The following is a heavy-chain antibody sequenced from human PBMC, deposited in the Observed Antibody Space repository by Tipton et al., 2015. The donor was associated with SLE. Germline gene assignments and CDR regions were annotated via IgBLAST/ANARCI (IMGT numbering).Heavy chain of an antibody. CDR3: ARALYDSSGYYFDY. Sequence: SLRLSCAAPGFTVSSNYMSWVRQAPGKGLEWVSVIYSGGSTYYADSVKGRFTISRDNSKNTLYLQMSSLRAEDTAVYYCARALYDSSGYYFDYWGQGTLVTVSS. J-gene: IGHJ4*02. CDR1: GFTVSSNY. D-gene: IGHD3-22*01. CDR2: IYSGGST. V-gene: IGHV3-53*05.